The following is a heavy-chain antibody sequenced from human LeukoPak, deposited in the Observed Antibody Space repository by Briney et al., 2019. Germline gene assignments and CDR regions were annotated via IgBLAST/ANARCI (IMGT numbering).Heavy chain of an antibody. CDR2: IYHSGST. J-gene: IGHJ5*02. Sequence: SETLSLTCTVSGGSISSSSYYWGWIRQPPGKGLEWIGYIYHSGSTYYNPSLKSRVTISVDRSKNQFSLKLSSVTAADTAVYYCAREGTWFDPWGQGTLVTVSS. V-gene: IGHV4-39*07. D-gene: IGHD3-10*01. CDR1: GGSISSSSYY. CDR3: AREGTWFDP.